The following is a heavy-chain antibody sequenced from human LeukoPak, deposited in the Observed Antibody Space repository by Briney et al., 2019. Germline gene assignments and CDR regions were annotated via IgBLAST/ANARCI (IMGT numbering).Heavy chain of an antibody. J-gene: IGHJ4*02. CDR1: GFTFSSYA. D-gene: IGHD4-17*01. CDR2: ISYDGSNK. V-gene: IGHV3-30-3*01. CDR3: ARALAPMTTVTPRPMDY. Sequence: SGGSLRLSCAASGFTFSSYAMHWVHQAPGKGLEWVAVISYDGSNKYYADSVKGRFTISRDNSKNTLYLQMNSLRAEDTAVYYCARALAPMTTVTPRPMDYWGQGTLVTVSS.